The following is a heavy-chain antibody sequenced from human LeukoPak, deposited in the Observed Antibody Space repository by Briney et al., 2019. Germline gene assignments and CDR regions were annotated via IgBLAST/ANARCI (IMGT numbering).Heavy chain of an antibody. J-gene: IGHJ4*02. V-gene: IGHV4-30-4*08. CDR1: GGSISSGDYY. CDR3: ARAGYYDRLDY. CDR2: IYYSGST. Sequence: TLSLTCTVSGGSISSGDYYWSWIRQPPGKGLEWIGYIYYSGSTYYNPSLKSRVTISVDTSENQFSLKLSSVTAADTAVYYCARAGYYDRLDYWGQGTLVTVSS. D-gene: IGHD3-22*01.